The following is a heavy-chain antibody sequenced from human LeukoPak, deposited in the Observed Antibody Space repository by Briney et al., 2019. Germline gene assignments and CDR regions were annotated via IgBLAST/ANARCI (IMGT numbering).Heavy chain of an antibody. D-gene: IGHD3-22*01. CDR2: ISAYNGNT. Sequence: GASVKVSCKASGYTFTSYGISWVRQAPGQGLEWMGWISAYNGNTNYAQKLQGRVTMTTDTSTSTAYMELRSLRSDDTAVYYCARGGKNWYYYDSSGYYGLDYWGQGTLVTVSS. CDR1: GYTFTSYG. CDR3: ARGGKNWYYYDSSGYYGLDY. J-gene: IGHJ4*02. V-gene: IGHV1-18*01.